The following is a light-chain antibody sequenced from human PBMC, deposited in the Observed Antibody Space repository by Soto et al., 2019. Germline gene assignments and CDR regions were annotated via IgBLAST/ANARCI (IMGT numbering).Light chain of an antibody. CDR3: QQYGSSPIT. V-gene: IGKV3-20*01. Sequence: EIVLTQSPGTLSLSPGERATLCCRASQSVSSNLLALYQQKPGQAPRLLIYCAYSRATGIPDRLSGSGSGTDFTLTISRLEPEDFAMFYCQQYGSSPITFAHRTRLEIK. CDR1: QSVSSNL. CDR2: CAY. J-gene: IGKJ5*01.